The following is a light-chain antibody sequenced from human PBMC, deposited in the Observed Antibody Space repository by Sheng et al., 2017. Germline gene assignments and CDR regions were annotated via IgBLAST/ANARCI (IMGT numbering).Light chain of an antibody. Sequence: DVQLTQSPSSLSASVGDRVTITCRASQNIGKFLNWYQQKEGAAPKLVIYAASFLQGGAPSRFSGSGSGTDFTLTISSLDPEDSAIYYCQQSNSSPWTFGQGTKVEL. CDR3: QQSNSSPWT. V-gene: IGKV1-39*01. J-gene: IGKJ1*01. CDR2: AAS. CDR1: QNIGKF.